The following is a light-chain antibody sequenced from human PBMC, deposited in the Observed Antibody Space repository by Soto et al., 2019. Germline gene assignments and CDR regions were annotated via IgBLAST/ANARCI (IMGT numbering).Light chain of an antibody. CDR2: QVT. J-gene: IGLJ1*01. V-gene: IGLV2-14*01. CDR3: CSYTSSINYV. CDR1: SSDFDIYKY. Sequence: QSVLTQPASVSGSPGQSITISCTGTSSDFDIYKYVSWYQQHPGKAPKLMIYQVTNRPSGVSNRFSGSTSGNTASLTISGLQAEDEADYYCCSYTSSINYVFGTGTKLTVL.